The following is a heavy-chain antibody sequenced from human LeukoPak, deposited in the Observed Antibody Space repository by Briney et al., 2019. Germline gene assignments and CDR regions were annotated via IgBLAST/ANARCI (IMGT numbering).Heavy chain of an antibody. V-gene: IGHV3-33*06. Sequence: GGSLRLSCAASGFTFSSYGMHWVRQVPGKGLEWVAVIWYDGSNKYYADSVKGRFTISRDNSKNTLYLQMNSLRAEDTAVYYCAKDPHCSGGSCYSFPDYWGQGTLVTVSS. CDR2: IWYDGSNK. CDR1: GFTFSSYG. CDR3: AKDPHCSGGSCYSFPDY. J-gene: IGHJ4*02. D-gene: IGHD2-15*01.